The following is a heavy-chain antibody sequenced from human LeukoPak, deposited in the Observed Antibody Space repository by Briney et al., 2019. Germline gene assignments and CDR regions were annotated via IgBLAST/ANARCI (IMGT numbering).Heavy chain of an antibody. J-gene: IGHJ4*02. CDR3: ARDVGAARFDY. CDR1: GGSISSYY. CDR2: IYHSGST. Sequence: SETLSLTCTVSGGSISSYYWSWIRQPPGKGLEWIGYIYHSGSTNYNPSLKSRVTISVDTSKNQFSLKLSSVTAADTAVYYCARDVGAARFDYWGQGTLVTVSS. V-gene: IGHV4-59*01. D-gene: IGHD6-6*01.